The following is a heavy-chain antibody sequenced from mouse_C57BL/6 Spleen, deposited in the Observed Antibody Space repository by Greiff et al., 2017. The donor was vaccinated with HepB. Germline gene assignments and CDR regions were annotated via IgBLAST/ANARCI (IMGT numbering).Heavy chain of an antibody. CDR2: IYPGDGDT. CDR1: GYAFSSYW. D-gene: IGHD1-1*01. V-gene: IGHV1-80*01. J-gene: IGHJ2*01. Sequence: VQLQQSGAELVKPGASVKISCKASGYAFSSYWMNWVKQRPGKGLEWIGQIYPGDGDTNYNGKFKGKATLTADKSSSTAYMQLSSLTSEDSAVSFCARDDYYGSSYDYWGQGTTLTVSS. CDR3: ARDDYYGSSYDY.